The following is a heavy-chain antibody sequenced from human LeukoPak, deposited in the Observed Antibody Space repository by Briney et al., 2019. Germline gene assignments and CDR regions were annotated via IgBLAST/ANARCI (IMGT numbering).Heavy chain of an antibody. D-gene: IGHD1-26*01. CDR2: INPNSGGT. J-gene: IGHJ4*02. Sequence: ASVKVSCKASGYTFTGYYMHWVRQAPGQGLGWMGWINPNSGGTNYAQKFQGRATMTRDTSISTAYMELSRLRSDDTAVYYCARERVGATPGVYYFDYWGQGTLVTVSS. CDR1: GYTFTGYY. CDR3: ARERVGATPGVYYFDY. V-gene: IGHV1-2*02.